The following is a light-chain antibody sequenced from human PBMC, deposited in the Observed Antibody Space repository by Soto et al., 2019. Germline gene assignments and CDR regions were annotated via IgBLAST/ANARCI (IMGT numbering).Light chain of an antibody. CDR3: QQYDEYPLT. CDR1: QDIHNR. CDR2: RAT. V-gene: IGKV1-16*01. J-gene: IGKJ4*01. Sequence: DIYMTQSPSSLSASVGDRVIITCRASQDIHNRLGWFQQKPGQARKSLIYRATNLQSGVPSRFIGWGSGTEFTLTINLLRPEDFATYFCQQYDEYPLTFGGGTKVEIK.